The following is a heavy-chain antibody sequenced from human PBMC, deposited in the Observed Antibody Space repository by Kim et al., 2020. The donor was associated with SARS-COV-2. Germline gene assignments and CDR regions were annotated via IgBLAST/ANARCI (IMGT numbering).Heavy chain of an antibody. D-gene: IGHD6-19*01. CDR1: GDSVSSNSPA. CDR3: ARVSVAGNLYYYYGMDV. J-gene: IGHJ6*02. CDR2: TYYRSKWYN. V-gene: IGHV6-1*01. Sequence: SQTLSLTCAISGDSVSSNSPAWNWIRQSPSRGLEWLGRTYYRSKWYNDYAVSVKSRITINPDTSKNQFSLQLNSVTPEDTAVYYCARVSVAGNLYYYYGMDVWGQGTTVTVSS.